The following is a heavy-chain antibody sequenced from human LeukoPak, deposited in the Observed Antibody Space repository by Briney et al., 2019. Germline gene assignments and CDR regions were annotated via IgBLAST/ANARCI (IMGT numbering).Heavy chain of an antibody. J-gene: IGHJ4*02. V-gene: IGHV4-38-2*01. D-gene: IGHD1-1*01. Sequence: LRLSCAASGFTVSSNYMSWVRHAPGKGLEWIATISHSGSTSYTPSLESRLTISLDTSRNHFSLRLSSVTAADAAVYYCARVNAPVATFDYWGLGTLVAVSS. CDR3: ARVNAPVATFDY. CDR1: GFTVSSNY. CDR2: ISHSGST.